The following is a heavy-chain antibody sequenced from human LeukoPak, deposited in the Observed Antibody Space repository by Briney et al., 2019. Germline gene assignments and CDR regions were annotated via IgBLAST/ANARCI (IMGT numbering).Heavy chain of an antibody. CDR1: GFTFSSYA. D-gene: IGHD3-22*01. V-gene: IGHV3-30-3*01. Sequence: PGGSLRLSCAASGFTFSSYAMHWVRQAPGKGLEWVEVISYDGSNKYYADSVKGRFTISRDNSKNTLYLQMNSLRTEDTAVYYCARAYYYGVPFDYWGQGTLVTVSS. CDR3: ARAYYYGVPFDY. J-gene: IGHJ4*02. CDR2: ISYDGSNK.